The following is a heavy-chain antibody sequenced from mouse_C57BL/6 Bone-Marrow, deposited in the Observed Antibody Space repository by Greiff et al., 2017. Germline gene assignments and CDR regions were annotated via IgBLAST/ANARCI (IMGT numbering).Heavy chain of an antibody. V-gene: IGHV5-17*01. Sequence: EVMLVESGGGLVKPGGSLTLSCAASGFTFSDYGMHWVRQAPETGLEWVAYISSGSSTIYYADTVKGRFTISRDNAKNTLFLQMTMLRSEDTAMYYCATGTRYWGQGTTLTVSS. D-gene: IGHD4-1*01. CDR3: ATGTRY. CDR1: GFTFSDYG. CDR2: ISSGSSTI. J-gene: IGHJ2*01.